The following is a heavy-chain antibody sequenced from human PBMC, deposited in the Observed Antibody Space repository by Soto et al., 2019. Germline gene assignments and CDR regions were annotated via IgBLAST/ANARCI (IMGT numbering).Heavy chain of an antibody. CDR2: TYYRSKWYN. V-gene: IGHV6-1*01. CDR1: GDSVSSNSAA. J-gene: IGHJ4*02. D-gene: IGHD3-22*01. CDR3: ARQYYDSSGYSFDY. Sequence: KQSQTLSLTCAISGDSVSSNSAAWNWIRQSPSRGLEWLGRTYYRSKWYNDYAVSVKSRITINPDTSKNQFSLQLSSVTAADTAVYYCARQYYDSSGYSFDYWGQGTLVTVSS.